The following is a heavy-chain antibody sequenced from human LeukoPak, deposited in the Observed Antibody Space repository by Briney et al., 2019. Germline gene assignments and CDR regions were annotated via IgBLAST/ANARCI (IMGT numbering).Heavy chain of an antibody. D-gene: IGHD3-22*01. CDR2: IYTSGST. Sequence: SETLSLTRTVSGGSISSYYWSWIRQPAGKGLEWIGRIYTSGSTNYNPSLKSRVTMSVDTSKNQFSLKLSSVTAADTAVYYCARLDYYDSSGTNWYFDLWGRGTLVTVSS. CDR1: GGSISSYY. J-gene: IGHJ2*01. V-gene: IGHV4-4*07. CDR3: ARLDYYDSSGTNWYFDL.